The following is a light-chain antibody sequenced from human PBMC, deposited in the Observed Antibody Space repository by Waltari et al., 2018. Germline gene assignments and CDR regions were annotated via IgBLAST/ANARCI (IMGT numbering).Light chain of an antibody. Sequence: DIQMTQSPSTLSSSVVDRVTITCRASQSISSWLAWYQQKPGKAPKLLIYKASSLESGVPSRFSGSGSGTDFTLTISSLQPDDFATYYCQQYDSYSGTFGQGTKVEIK. CDR3: QQYDSYSGT. CDR1: QSISSW. J-gene: IGKJ1*01. CDR2: KAS. V-gene: IGKV1-5*03.